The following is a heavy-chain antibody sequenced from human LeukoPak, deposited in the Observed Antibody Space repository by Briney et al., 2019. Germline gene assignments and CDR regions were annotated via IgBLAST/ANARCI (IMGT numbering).Heavy chain of an antibody. CDR2: IIVSSNYI. CDR1: GFAFSNYS. Sequence: GGSLRLSCAASGFAFSNYSMSWVRQAPGKGLEWVSSIIVSSNYIHYADSVKGRFTISRDNAKNSLYLQMNSLRVEDTAVYYCARDGYSSGWYARSDAFDIWGQETMVTVSS. V-gene: IGHV3-21*01. CDR3: ARDGYSSGWYARSDAFDI. D-gene: IGHD6-19*01. J-gene: IGHJ3*02.